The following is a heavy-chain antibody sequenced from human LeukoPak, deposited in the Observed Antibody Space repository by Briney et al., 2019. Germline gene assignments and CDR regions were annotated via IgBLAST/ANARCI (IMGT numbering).Heavy chain of an antibody. J-gene: IGHJ1*01. D-gene: IGHD6-13*01. CDR3: ARVAAAAANQGYFQH. CDR2: ISYDGSNK. V-gene: IGHV3-30*04. Sequence: PGGSLRLSCAASGFTVSSYAMHWVRQAPGKGLEWVAVISYDGSNKYYADSVKGRFTISRDNSKNTLYLQMNSLRAEDTAVYYCARVAAAAANQGYFQHWGQGTLVTVSS. CDR1: GFTVSSYA.